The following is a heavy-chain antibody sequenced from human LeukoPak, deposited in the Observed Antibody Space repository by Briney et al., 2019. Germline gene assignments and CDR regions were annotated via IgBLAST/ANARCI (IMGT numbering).Heavy chain of an antibody. J-gene: IGHJ4*02. Sequence: GGSLRLSCTASGFTFGDYVMSWVRQAPGKGLEWVGFIRSKAYGGTTEYAASVKGRFTISRDDSKSIAYLQMNSLKTEDTAVYYCTSPPFTFGGVIAPFYWGQGTLVTVSS. CDR1: GFTFGDYV. V-gene: IGHV3-49*04. CDR3: TSPPFTFGGVIAPFY. CDR2: IRSKAYGGTT. D-gene: IGHD3-16*02.